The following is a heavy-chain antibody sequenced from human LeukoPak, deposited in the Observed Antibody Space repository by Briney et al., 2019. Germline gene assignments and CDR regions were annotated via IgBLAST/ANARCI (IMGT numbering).Heavy chain of an antibody. CDR1: GFTFSSYA. V-gene: IGHV3-23*01. D-gene: IGHD6-13*01. J-gene: IGHJ4*02. CDR2: MSGSGGST. Sequence: GGSLRLSCAASGFTFSSYAMSWVRQAPGKGLEWVSGMSGSGGSTYYADSVKGRFTISRDNSKNTLYLQMNSLRAEDTAVYYCAKASSSWYGAQVDYWGQGTLVTVSS. CDR3: AKASSSWYGAQVDY.